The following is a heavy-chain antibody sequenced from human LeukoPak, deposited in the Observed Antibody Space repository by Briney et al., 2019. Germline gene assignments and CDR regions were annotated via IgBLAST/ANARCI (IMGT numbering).Heavy chain of an antibody. CDR2: INHSGST. CDR1: GGSFSGYY. CDR3: ASNYYDTSGYYRFFDS. J-gene: IGHJ4*02. V-gene: IGHV4-34*01. D-gene: IGHD3-22*01. Sequence: PSETLSLTCAVYGGSFSGYYWNWIRQPPGKGLEWIGEINHSGSTNYNPSLKSRITISVDTSKNQFSLKLSSLTAADTAVYYCASNYYDTSGYYRFFDSWGQGTLVTVSS.